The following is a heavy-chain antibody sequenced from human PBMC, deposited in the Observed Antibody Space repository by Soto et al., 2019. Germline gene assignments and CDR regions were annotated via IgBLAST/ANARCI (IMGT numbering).Heavy chain of an antibody. J-gene: IGHJ4*02. Sequence: SETLSLTCTVSGGSISSGDYYWIWIRQPPGKGLEWIGYIYYSGSTYYNPSLKSRVTISVDTSKNQFSLKLSSVTAADTAVYYCARGPYRGYSGYNSNYWGQGTLVTVYS. CDR3: ARGPYRGYSGYNSNY. D-gene: IGHD5-12*01. CDR1: GGSISSGDYY. V-gene: IGHV4-30-4*01. CDR2: IYYSGST.